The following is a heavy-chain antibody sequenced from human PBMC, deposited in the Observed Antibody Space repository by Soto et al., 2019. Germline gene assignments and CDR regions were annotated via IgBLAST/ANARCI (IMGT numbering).Heavy chain of an antibody. Sequence: QVQLVESGGGVVHPGRSLRLSCVASGIDLENYGIHWVRQAPGEGLEWVAVISSDGTTKSYIDSVRVRFTSSRDNSRSTVFLQMNSLRREDTAMYYCVKDGGGVRYNYNIRGDSWGQGTQVTVSS. V-gene: IGHV3-30*18. CDR3: VKDGGGVRYNYNIRGDS. J-gene: IGHJ4*02. D-gene: IGHD5-18*01. CDR1: GIDLENYG. CDR2: ISSDGTTK.